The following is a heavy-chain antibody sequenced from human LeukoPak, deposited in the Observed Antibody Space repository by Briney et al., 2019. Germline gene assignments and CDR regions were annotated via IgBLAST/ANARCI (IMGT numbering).Heavy chain of an antibody. CDR1: GFTFSSYW. D-gene: IGHD6-6*01. CDR2: IYSGGST. CDR3: ARFQGSSFDY. Sequence: GGSLRLSCAASGFTFSSYWMHWVRQAPGKGLEWVSVIYSGGSTYYADSVKGRFTISRDNSKNTLYLQMNSLRAEDTAVYYCARFQGSSFDYWSQGTLVTVSS. J-gene: IGHJ4*02. V-gene: IGHV3-66*01.